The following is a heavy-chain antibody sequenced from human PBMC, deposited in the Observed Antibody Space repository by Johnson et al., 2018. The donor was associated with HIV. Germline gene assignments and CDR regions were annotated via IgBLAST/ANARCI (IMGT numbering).Heavy chain of an antibody. J-gene: IGHJ3*02. Sequence: QVQLVESGGGVVQPGRSLRLSCAASGFTFSSYAMHWVRQAQGKGLEWVAVIWYDGSNNYYADSVKGRFTISRDNAKNSLYLQMNSLRAEDTAVYYCAREGKDAFDIWGQGTMVTGSS. CDR3: AREGKDAFDI. D-gene: IGHD3-10*01. V-gene: IGHV3-33*08. CDR1: GFTFSSYA. CDR2: IWYDGSNN.